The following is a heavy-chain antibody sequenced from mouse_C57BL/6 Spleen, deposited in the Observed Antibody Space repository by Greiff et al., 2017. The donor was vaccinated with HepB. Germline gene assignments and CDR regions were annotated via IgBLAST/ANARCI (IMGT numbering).Heavy chain of an antibody. V-gene: IGHV1-82*01. D-gene: IGHD1-1*01. CDR2: IYPGDGDT. Sequence: VKLQESGPELVKPGASVKISCKASGYAFSSSWMNWVKQRPGKGLEWIGRIYPGDGDTNYNGKFKGKATLTADKSSSTAYMQLSSLTSEDSAVYFCATLITTDVWGTGTTVTVSS. J-gene: IGHJ1*03. CDR1: GYAFSSSW. CDR3: ATLITTDV.